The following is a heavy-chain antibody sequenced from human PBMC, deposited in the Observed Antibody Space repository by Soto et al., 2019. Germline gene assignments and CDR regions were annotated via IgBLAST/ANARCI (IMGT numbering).Heavy chain of an antibody. CDR2: IWYDGSNK. Sequence: GGSLRLSCAASGFTFSSYGMHWVRQAPGKGLEWVAVIWYDGSNKYYADSVKGRFTISRDNSKNTLYLQMNSLRAEDTAVYYCVREVAARLYYYYYGMDVWGQGTTVTVSS. J-gene: IGHJ6*02. CDR1: GFTFSSYG. CDR3: VREVAARLYYYYYGMDV. V-gene: IGHV3-33*01. D-gene: IGHD6-6*01.